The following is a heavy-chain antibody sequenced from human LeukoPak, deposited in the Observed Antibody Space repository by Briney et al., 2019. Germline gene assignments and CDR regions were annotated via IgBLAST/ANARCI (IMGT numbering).Heavy chain of an antibody. D-gene: IGHD6-13*01. CDR2: FSYSGSA. J-gene: IGHJ3*02. CDR1: GASITSYY. V-gene: IGHV4-59*08. Sequence: SETLSLTCTVSGASITSYYWSWVRQPPGKGLAWIGFFSYSGSANYNPTLKSRVTISVDTSKNQFSLSLTSVTAADTAVYYCARPVSSSGLDAFDMGGQGTMVTVS. CDR3: ARPVSSSGLDAFDM.